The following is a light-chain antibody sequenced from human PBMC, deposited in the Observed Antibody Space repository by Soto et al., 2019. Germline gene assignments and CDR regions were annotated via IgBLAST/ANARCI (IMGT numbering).Light chain of an antibody. Sequence: QSVLTQPASVSGSPGQSITISCTGTSSDVGSYNLVSWYQQHPGKDTKLLIYEVSKRPSGVSNRFSGSKSGNTASLTISGLQAEDEADYYCCSYAGRSRVFGTGTKVTVL. V-gene: IGLV2-23*02. CDR3: CSYAGRSRV. CDR2: EVS. CDR1: SSDVGSYNL. J-gene: IGLJ1*01.